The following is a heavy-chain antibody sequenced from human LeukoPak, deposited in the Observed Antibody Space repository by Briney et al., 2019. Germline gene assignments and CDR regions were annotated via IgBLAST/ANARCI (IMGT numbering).Heavy chain of an antibody. CDR2: ISGGGGTT. D-gene: IGHD5-18*01. J-gene: IGHJ4*02. CDR1: GFTFSSYA. CDR3: AKRYSQGTFDY. Sequence: GGSLRLSCAASGFTFSSYAMSWVRQAPGKGLEWVSAISGGGGTTVYADSVKGRFTISRDNSKNTLFLQMNSLRAEDTDIYYCAKRYSQGTFDYWGQGTLVTVSS. V-gene: IGHV3-23*01.